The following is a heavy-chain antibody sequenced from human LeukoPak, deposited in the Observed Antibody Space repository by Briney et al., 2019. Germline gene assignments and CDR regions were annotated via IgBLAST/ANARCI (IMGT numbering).Heavy chain of an antibody. CDR3: ARDPSYYDIFAYYYYGMDV. CDR2: ISAYNGNT. J-gene: IGHJ6*02. CDR1: GYTFTGYY. Sequence: ASVKVSCKASGYTFTGYYMHRVRQAPGQGLEWMGWISAYNGNTNYAQKLQGRVTMTTDTSTSTAYMELRSLRSDDTAVYYCARDPSYYDIFAYYYYGMDVWGQGTTVTVSS. V-gene: IGHV1-18*04. D-gene: IGHD3-9*01.